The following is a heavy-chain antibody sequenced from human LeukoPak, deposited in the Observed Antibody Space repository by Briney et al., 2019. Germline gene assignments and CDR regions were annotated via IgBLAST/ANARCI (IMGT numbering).Heavy chain of an antibody. J-gene: IGHJ4*02. D-gene: IGHD3-10*01. CDR3: ARDSYYYGSGSYPLFDY. CDR1: GYTFTSYG. Sequence: SVKVSCKASGYTFTSYGISWVRQAPGQGLEWMGWISAYNGNTNYAQKLQGRVTMTTDTSTSTAYMELRSLRSDDTAVYYCARDSYYYGSGSYPLFDYWGQGTLVTVSS. CDR2: ISAYNGNT. V-gene: IGHV1-18*01.